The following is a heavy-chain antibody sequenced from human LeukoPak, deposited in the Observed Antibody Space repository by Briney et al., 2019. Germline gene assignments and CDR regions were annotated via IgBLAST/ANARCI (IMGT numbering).Heavy chain of an antibody. CDR1: GFSFGNFA. CDR3: TNSHRYSGYDGYDY. D-gene: IGHD5-12*01. Sequence: PGGSLRLSCAASGFSFGNFAMRWVRQPPGKGLEWVSAISGPGGSTYYADSVAGRFSISRDNSGNTLYLQMDSLRAEDTAVYYCTNSHRYSGYDGYDYWGQGTLATVSS. CDR2: ISGPGGST. J-gene: IGHJ4*02. V-gene: IGHV3-23*01.